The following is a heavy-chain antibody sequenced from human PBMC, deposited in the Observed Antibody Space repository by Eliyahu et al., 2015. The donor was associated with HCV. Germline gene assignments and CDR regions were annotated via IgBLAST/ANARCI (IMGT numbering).Heavy chain of an antibody. CDR2: IYYSGST. V-gene: IGHV4-59*01. J-gene: IGHJ4*02. CDR1: GGSISSYY. CDR3: ARATGEDYGDYLYYFDY. D-gene: IGHD4-17*01. Sequence: QVQLQESGPGLVKPSETLSLTCTVSGGSISSYYWSWIRQPPGKGLEWIGYIYYSGSTNYNPSLKSRVTISVDTSKNQFSLKLSSVTAADTAVYYCARATGEDYGDYLYYFDYWGQGTLVTVSS.